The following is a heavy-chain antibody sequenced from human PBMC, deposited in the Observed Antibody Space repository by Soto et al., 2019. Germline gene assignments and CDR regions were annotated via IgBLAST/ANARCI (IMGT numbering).Heavy chain of an antibody. D-gene: IGHD4-17*01. V-gene: IGHV4-59*01. Sequence: VQLQESGPGLVKPSETLSLTCTVSGGSISTYSWSWIRQSPGKGLEWIRYISYTGSTCYNPSLKRRVTLSLDTSKNQFSLKVNSVTAEDTGNAYCEREGAYGDLPWGQESRVTVSS. CDR2: ISYTGST. CDR3: EREGAYGDLP. CDR1: GGSISTYS. J-gene: IGHJ5*02.